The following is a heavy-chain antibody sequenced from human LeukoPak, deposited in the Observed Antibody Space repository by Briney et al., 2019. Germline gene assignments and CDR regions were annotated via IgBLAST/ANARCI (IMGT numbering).Heavy chain of an antibody. V-gene: IGHV4-4*07. D-gene: IGHD6-13*01. Sequence: PSEILSLICTVSGGSIVSHYWNWIRQPAGRGLEWLGRFYASGTTNTSPSLKSRVTMSVDTSKNQFSLKLSSVTAADTAVYYCAKDSSTWGNLAGHFDSWGQGTLVTVSS. CDR3: AKDSSTWGNLAGHFDS. J-gene: IGHJ4*02. CDR2: FYASGTT. CDR1: GGSIVSHY.